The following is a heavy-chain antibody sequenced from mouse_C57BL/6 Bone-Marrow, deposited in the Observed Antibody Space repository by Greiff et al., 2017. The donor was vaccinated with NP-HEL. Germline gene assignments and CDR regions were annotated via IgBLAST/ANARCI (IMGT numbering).Heavy chain of an antibody. Sequence: EVHLVESGGGLVKPGGSLKLSCAASGFTFSSYAMSWVRQTPEKRLEWVATISDGGSYTYYPDNVKGRFTISRDNAKNNLYLQMSHLKSEDTAMYYCARYYYGSSYSYAMDYWGQGTSVTVSS. CDR1: GFTFSSYA. J-gene: IGHJ4*01. CDR2: ISDGGSYT. V-gene: IGHV5-4*01. D-gene: IGHD1-1*01. CDR3: ARYYYGSSYSYAMDY.